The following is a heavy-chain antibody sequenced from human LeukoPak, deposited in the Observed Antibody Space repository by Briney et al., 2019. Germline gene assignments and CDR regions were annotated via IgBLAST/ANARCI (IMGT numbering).Heavy chain of an antibody. D-gene: IGHD2-2*01. CDR3: ARDILYCSSTSCPFDY. CDR2: IIPIHGIA. Sequence: SVKVSCKASGGTFSSYAISWVRQAPGQGLEWMGRIIPIHGIANYAQKFQGRVTITADKSTSTAYMELSSLRSEDTAVYYCARDILYCSSTSCPFDYWGQGTLVTVSS. J-gene: IGHJ4*02. V-gene: IGHV1-69*04. CDR1: GGTFSSYA.